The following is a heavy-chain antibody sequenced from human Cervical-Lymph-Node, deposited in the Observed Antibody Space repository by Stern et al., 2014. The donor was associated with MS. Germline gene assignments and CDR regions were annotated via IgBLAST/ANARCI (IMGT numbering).Heavy chain of an antibody. Sequence: MQLVEYGGEVMKPGSSVKVSCKGSGGTFSKFGSSWVRQAPGQGIEWMGGILPVCGTPTYAQEFRGRVTITADVSTSTVYMELSSLRSDDTAVYYCALSSETSDRWYSLGYDLWGQGTLVTVSS. CDR3: ALSSETSDRWYSLGYDL. V-gene: IGHV1-69*01. CDR1: GGTFSKFG. J-gene: IGHJ5*02. CDR2: ILPVCGTP. D-gene: IGHD6-13*01.